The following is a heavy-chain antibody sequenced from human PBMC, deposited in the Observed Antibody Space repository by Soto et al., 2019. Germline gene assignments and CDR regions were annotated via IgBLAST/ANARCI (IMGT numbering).Heavy chain of an antibody. CDR3: ARGKDLGYCSSTSCKMPPLFDY. D-gene: IGHD2-2*01. J-gene: IGHJ4*02. CDR1: VGSFSGYY. CDR2: INHSGST. V-gene: IGHV4-34*01. Sequence: QVQLQQWGAGLLKPSETLSLTCAVYVGSFSGYYWSWIRQPPGKGLEWIGEINHSGSTNYNPSLKSRVTISVDTSKNQFSLKLSAVTAADTAVYYCARGKDLGYCSSTSCKMPPLFDYWGQGTLVTVSS.